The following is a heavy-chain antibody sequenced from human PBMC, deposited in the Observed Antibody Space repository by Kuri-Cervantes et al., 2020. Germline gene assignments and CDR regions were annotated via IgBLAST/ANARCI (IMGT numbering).Heavy chain of an antibody. CDR3: ARVSGYSSSRYYYYMDV. V-gene: IGHV4-39*01. J-gene: IGHJ6*03. D-gene: IGHD6-13*01. CDR2: IYYSGST. Sequence: SETLSLTCTVSGGSISSSSYYWGWIRQPPGKGLEWIGSIYYSGSTYYNPSLKSRVTISVDTSKNQFSLKLSSVTAADTAVYYCARVSGYSSSRYYYYMDVWGKGTTVTVSS. CDR1: GGSISSSSYY.